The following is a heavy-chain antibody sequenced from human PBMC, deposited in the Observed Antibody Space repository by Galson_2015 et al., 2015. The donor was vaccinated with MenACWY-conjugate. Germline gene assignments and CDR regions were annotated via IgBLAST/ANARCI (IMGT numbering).Heavy chain of an antibody. J-gene: IGHJ5*02. CDR1: GDSVSSNNIA. D-gene: IGHD6-13*01. CDR3: ARETLYSSGWYQLDP. Sequence: CAISGDSVSSNNIAWNWIRQSASRGLEWLGRTYYKSKWYNDYAASVQSRVTINSDTSKNQISLHLNSVTPEDTAVYYCARETLYSSGWYQLDPWGQGTVVTVSS. V-gene: IGHV6-1*01. CDR2: TYYKSKWYN.